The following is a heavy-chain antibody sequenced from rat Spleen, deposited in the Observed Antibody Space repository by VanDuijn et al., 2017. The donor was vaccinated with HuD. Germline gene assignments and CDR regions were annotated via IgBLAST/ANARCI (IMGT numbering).Heavy chain of an antibody. CDR1: GFTFSNYD. Sequence: EVQLVESGGGLVQPGRSLKLSCAASGFTFSNYDMAWVRQAPTKGLEWVASISTSGGSTYYRDSVKGRFTVSRDNAKSTLYLQMDSLRSEDTATYYCARQKNDGSYYPSWFAYWGQGTLVTASS. D-gene: IGHD1-12*02. V-gene: IGHV5-25*01. J-gene: IGHJ3*01. CDR3: ARQKNDGSYYPSWFAY. CDR2: ISTSGGST.